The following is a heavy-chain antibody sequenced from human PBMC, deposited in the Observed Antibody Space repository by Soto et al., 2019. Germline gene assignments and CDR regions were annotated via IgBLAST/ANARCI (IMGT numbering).Heavy chain of an antibody. D-gene: IGHD3-10*01. Sequence: ASVKVSCKASGYTFTGYYIHWVRQAPGQGLEWMGWINPNSADTNYAQKFQGRVTMTRDTSIGTAYMELSSLRSDDTAVYYCAKGNSDTSGNGYDNWFDPWGQGTLVTVSS. CDR2: INPNSADT. CDR3: AKGNSDTSGNGYDNWFDP. V-gene: IGHV1-2*02. CDR1: GYTFTGYY. J-gene: IGHJ5*02.